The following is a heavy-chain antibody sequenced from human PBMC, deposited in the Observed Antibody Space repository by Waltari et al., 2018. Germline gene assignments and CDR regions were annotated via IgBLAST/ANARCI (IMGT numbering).Heavy chain of an antibody. J-gene: IGHJ5*02. CDR1: GGSFSGYY. D-gene: IGHD5-12*01. V-gene: IGHV4-34*01. CDR3: ARVQVMGGYKT. Sequence: QVQLQQWGAGLLKPSETLSLTCAVYGGSFSGYYWSWIRQPPGKGLEWIGEINHSGSTNYNPSLKSRVTISVDTSKNQFSLKLSSVTAADTAVYYCARVQVMGGYKTWGQGTLVTVSS. CDR2: INHSGST.